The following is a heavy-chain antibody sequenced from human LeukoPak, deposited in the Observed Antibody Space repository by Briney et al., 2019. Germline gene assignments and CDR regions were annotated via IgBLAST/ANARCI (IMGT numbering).Heavy chain of an antibody. Sequence: SSETLSLTCAVYGGSFSGYYWSWIRQPPGKGLEWIGYIYYSGSTNYNPSLKSRVTISVDTSKNQFSLKLSSVTAADTAVYYCASEPAMVRGVIDPYYYGMDVWGQGTTVTVSS. D-gene: IGHD3-10*01. CDR3: ASEPAMVRGVIDPYYYGMDV. J-gene: IGHJ6*02. CDR2: IYYSGST. CDR1: GGSFSGYY. V-gene: IGHV4-59*01.